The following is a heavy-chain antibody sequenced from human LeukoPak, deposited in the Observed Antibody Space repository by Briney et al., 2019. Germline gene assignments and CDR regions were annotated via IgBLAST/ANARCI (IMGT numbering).Heavy chain of an antibody. V-gene: IGHV3-66*01. CDR3: ARDLYHRGDDYFYYGMDV. J-gene: IGHJ6*02. CDR2: IYSGGST. Sequence: GGSLRLSCVVSEFTISRNYMSWVRQAPGKGLEWVSVIYSGGSTYYADSVKSRFTISRDNSKNTLYLQMNSLRAADTAVYYCARDLYHRGDDYFYYGMDVWGQGTTVTVSS. CDR1: EFTISRNY. D-gene: IGHD2-21*02.